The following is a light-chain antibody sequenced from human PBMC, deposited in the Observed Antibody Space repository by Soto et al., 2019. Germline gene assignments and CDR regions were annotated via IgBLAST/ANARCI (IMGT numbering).Light chain of an antibody. V-gene: IGKV3-15*01. J-gene: IGKJ1*01. CDR1: QSVNNN. CDR2: GAS. Sequence: EIVMTQSPATLSVSPGERATLSCRASQSVNNNLAWYQQKPGQAPRLLIYGASTRATGIPARFSGIVSGTEFTLTLSSLQSEDFAVYYCQQYNNWPGTFGQGTKVETK. CDR3: QQYNNWPGT.